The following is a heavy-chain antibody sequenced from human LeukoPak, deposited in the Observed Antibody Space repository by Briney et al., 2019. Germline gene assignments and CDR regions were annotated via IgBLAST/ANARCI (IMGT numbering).Heavy chain of an antibody. J-gene: IGHJ4*02. Sequence: KPSETLSLTCTVSGGSISSYYWSWLRQPPGKGLEWIGYISYSGSTNYNPSLKRRVTISVDTSKNQFSLQLSSVTAADTAVYYCARHGRKFCSSTSCSHYFDYWGQGTLVAVSS. CDR2: ISYSGST. D-gene: IGHD2-2*01. CDR3: ARHGRKFCSSTSCSHYFDY. CDR1: GGSISSYY. V-gene: IGHV4-59*08.